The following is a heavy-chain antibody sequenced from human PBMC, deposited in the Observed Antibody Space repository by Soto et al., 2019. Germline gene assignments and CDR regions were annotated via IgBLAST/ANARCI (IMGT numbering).Heavy chain of an antibody. CDR2: ISGSGGST. CDR1: GFTFSSYA. Sequence: RRLSCAASGFTFSSYAMSWVRQAPGKGLEWVSAISGSGGSTYYADSVKGRFTISRDNSKNTLYLQMNSLRAEDTAVYYCAKPSSGWFRLYYGTDKRGKGPTDTVSP. J-gene: IGHJ6*04. V-gene: IGHV3-23*01. CDR3: AKPSSGWFRLYYGTDK. D-gene: IGHD6-19*01.